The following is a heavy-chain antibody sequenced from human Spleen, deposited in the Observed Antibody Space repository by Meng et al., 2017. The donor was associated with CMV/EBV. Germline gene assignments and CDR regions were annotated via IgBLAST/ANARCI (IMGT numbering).Heavy chain of an antibody. CDR2: INPNSGGT. Sequence: ASVKVSCKASGYTFTGYYMHWVRQAPGQGLEWMGWINPNSGGTNYAQKFQGRVTMTRDTSISTAYMELSRLRSDDTAVYYCARAAGVMVRGAPNYWGQGTLVTVSS. J-gene: IGHJ4*02. CDR1: GYTFTGYY. CDR3: ARAAGVMVRGAPNY. D-gene: IGHD3-10*01. V-gene: IGHV1-2*02.